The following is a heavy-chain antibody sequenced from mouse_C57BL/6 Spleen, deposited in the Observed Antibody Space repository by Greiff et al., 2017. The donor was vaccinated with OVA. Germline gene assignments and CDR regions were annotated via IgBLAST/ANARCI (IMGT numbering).Heavy chain of an antibody. D-gene: IGHD2-3*01. Sequence: QVQLQQPGAELVKPGASVKLSCKASGYTFTSYWMQWVNQRPGPGLEWIGEIDPSDSYTTYNQKFKGKATLTVDTSSSTAYMQLSSLTSEDSAVYYCASRDGYYNAMDYWGQGTSVTVSS. V-gene: IGHV1-50*01. CDR1: GYTFTSYW. J-gene: IGHJ4*01. CDR2: IDPSDSYT. CDR3: ASRDGYYNAMDY.